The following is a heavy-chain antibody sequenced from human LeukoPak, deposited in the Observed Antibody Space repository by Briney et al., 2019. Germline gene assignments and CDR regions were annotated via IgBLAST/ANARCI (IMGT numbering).Heavy chain of an antibody. CDR1: GFTFSSYG. CDR3: ARDPRPGYCSGGSCLLPYSYYYYYGMDV. CDR2: IWYDGSNK. Sequence: GGSLRLSCAASGFTFSSYGMHWVRQAPGKGLEWVAVIWYDGSNKYYADSVKGRFTISRDNSKNTLYLQMNSLRAEDTAVYYCARDPRPGYCSGGSCLLPYSYYYYYGMDVWGQGTTVTVSS. J-gene: IGHJ6*02. D-gene: IGHD2-15*01. V-gene: IGHV3-33*01.